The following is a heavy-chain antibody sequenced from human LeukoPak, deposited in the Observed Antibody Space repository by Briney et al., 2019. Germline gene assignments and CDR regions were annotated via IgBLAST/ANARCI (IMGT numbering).Heavy chain of an antibody. J-gene: IGHJ4*02. V-gene: IGHV4-39*01. CDR3: TRHSGSYYSIDY. CDR1: GVSISSSNSY. CDR2: IYYSGNT. Sequence: SETLSLTCTVSGVSISSSNSYWGWIRQPPGKGLEWIGSIYYSGNTYYNASLKSQVSISIDTSKNQFSLRLTSVTAADTAVYYCTRHSGSYYSIDYWGQGTLVTVSS. D-gene: IGHD1-26*01.